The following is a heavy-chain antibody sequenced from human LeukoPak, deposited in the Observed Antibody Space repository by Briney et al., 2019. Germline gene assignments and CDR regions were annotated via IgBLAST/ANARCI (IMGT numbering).Heavy chain of an antibody. Sequence: PGGSLRLSCAASGFTVSSNYMSWVRQAPGMGLEWVSVISSGVNTYYADSVKGRFTISRDNAKNTLYLQMNSLRAEDTAVYYCASLRGYSYGPLDYWGQGTLVTVSS. CDR2: ISSGVNT. J-gene: IGHJ4*02. CDR1: GFTVSSNY. CDR3: ASLRGYSYGPLDY. D-gene: IGHD5-18*01. V-gene: IGHV3-53*01.